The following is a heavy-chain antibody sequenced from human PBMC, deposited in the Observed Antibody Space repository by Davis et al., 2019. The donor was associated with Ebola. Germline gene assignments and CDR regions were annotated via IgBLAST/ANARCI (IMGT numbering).Heavy chain of an antibody. D-gene: IGHD1-26*01. V-gene: IGHV4-34*01. Sequence: PSETLSLTCAVYGGSFSGYYWSWIRQPPGKGLEWIGEINHSGSTNYNPSLKSRVTISVDTSKNQFSLKLSSVTAADTAVYYCARDVHTTWYSGSYGAPNWFDPWGQGTLVTVSS. CDR1: GGSFSGYY. CDR2: INHSGST. CDR3: ARDVHTTWYSGSYGAPNWFDP. J-gene: IGHJ5*02.